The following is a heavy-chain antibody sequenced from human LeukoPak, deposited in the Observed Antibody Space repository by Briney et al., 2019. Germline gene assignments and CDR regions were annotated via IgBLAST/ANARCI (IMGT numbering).Heavy chain of an antibody. D-gene: IGHD2-15*01. J-gene: IGHJ4*02. CDR3: ARELIRYCSGGSCYGECYFDY. Sequence: ASVKVSCKASGYTFTSYGISWVRQAPGQGLEWMGWISAYNGNTNYAQKLQGRVTMTTDTSTSTAYMELRSLRSDDTAVYYCARELIRYCSGGSCYGECYFDYWGQGTLVTVSS. CDR1: GYTFTSYG. CDR2: ISAYNGNT. V-gene: IGHV1-18*01.